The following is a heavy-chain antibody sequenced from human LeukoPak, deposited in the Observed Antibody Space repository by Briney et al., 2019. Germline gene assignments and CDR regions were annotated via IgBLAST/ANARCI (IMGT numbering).Heavy chain of an antibody. V-gene: IGHV3-30-3*01. CDR2: ISHDGSNK. CDR3: AREKEGFYYYDSSGLDY. J-gene: IGHJ4*02. Sequence: GGSLRLSCAASGFTFSSYAMHWVRQAPGKGREWVAVISHDGSNKYYADSVKGRFTISRDNSKNTLYLQMNRLRAEDTAVYYCAREKEGFYYYDSSGLDYWGQGTLVTVSS. CDR1: GFTFSSYA. D-gene: IGHD3-22*01.